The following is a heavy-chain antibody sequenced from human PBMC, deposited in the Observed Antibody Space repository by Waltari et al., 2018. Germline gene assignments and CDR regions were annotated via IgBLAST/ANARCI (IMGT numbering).Heavy chain of an antibody. J-gene: IGHJ4*02. CDR3: ARDLGSDYGNRDY. V-gene: IGHV1-2*06. D-gene: IGHD4-17*01. CDR1: GYTFTAYY. Sequence: QVHLVQSGAEVKKPGASVKVSCKASGYTFTAYYIPWVRRAPGQGLEWMGLINPNSGDTNYAQKFQGRVTLTRDTSINTAYMELSSMKSDDTAIYYCARDLGSDYGNRDYWGQGTLVTVPS. CDR2: INPNSGDT.